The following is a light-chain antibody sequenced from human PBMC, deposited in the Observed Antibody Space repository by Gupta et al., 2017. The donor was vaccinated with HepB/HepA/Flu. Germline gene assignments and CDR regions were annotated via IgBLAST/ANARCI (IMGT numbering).Light chain of an antibody. Sequence: EIVMTQSPVTLSVSPGERATLSCRASQNINTNVAWYQQKAGQAPRLLIFGSSTRATGIPATFTGSGSGTEFTLTISILQSEDFAVYYFQKENNRPFTFGHGTKVDIK. J-gene: IGKJ3*01. V-gene: IGKV3D-15*01. CDR3: QKENNRPFT. CDR1: QNINTN. CDR2: GSS.